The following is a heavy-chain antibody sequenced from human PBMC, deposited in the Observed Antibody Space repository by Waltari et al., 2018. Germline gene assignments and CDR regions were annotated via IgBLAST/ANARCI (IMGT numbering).Heavy chain of an antibody. CDR3: ANGLYNWSIGDY. Sequence: QVQLVESGGGVVQPGGSLRLSCAASGFTFSSYGMHWVRQAPGKGLEWVAFIRYDGSNKYYADSVKGRFTISRDNSKNTLYLQMNSLRAEDTAVYYCANGLYNWSIGDYWGQGTLVTVSS. CDR2: IRYDGSNK. J-gene: IGHJ4*02. D-gene: IGHD1-20*01. V-gene: IGHV3-30*02. CDR1: GFTFSSYG.